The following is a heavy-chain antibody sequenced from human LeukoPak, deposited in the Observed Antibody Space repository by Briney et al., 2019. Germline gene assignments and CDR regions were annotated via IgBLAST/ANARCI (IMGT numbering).Heavy chain of an antibody. V-gene: IGHV3-23*01. CDR2: SGSGGTI. CDR3: AKDFWSGYYPNY. Sequence: GGSLRLSCAASGFXFSSYAMSWVRQAPGKGLEWVSGSGSGGTIYYADSVKGRFTISRDNSKNTLYLQMNSLRAEDTAVYYCAKDFWSGYYPNYWGQGTLVTVSS. J-gene: IGHJ4*02. CDR1: GFXFSSYA. D-gene: IGHD3-3*01.